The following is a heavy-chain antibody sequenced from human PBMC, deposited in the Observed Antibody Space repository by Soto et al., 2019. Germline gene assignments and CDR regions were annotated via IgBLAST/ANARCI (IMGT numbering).Heavy chain of an antibody. Sequence: QLQLQESGSGLVKPSQTLSLTCAVSGGSISSGGYSWSWIRQPPGKGLEWIGYIYHSGSTYYNPSLTSRGXXXVXXSKNQFSLKLSSVTAADTAVYSCASAIGWFGELLGGYYFDYWGQGTLVTVSS. J-gene: IGHJ4*02. V-gene: IGHV4-30-2*01. CDR3: ASAIGWFGELLGGYYFDY. D-gene: IGHD3-10*01. CDR2: IYHSGST. CDR1: GGSISSGGYS.